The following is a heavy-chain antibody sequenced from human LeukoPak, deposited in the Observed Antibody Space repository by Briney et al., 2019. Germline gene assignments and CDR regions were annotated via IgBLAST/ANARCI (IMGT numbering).Heavy chain of an antibody. CDR3: ARALAAAGSLAEYFQH. J-gene: IGHJ1*01. D-gene: IGHD6-13*01. V-gene: IGHV1-2*02. Sequence: ASVSVSCKASGDTFTGYYMHWGRQAPGEGLEWMGWINPNSGCTNYAQKFQGRVTMTRDTSISTAYMELSRLRSDDTAVYYCARALAAAGSLAEYFQHWGQGTLVTVSS. CDR2: INPNSGCT. CDR1: GDTFTGYY.